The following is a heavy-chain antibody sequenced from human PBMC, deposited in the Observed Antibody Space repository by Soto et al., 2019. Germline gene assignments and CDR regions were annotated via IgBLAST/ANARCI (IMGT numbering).Heavy chain of an antibody. J-gene: IGHJ3*02. CDR3: AKVISSSWYDAFDI. V-gene: IGHV3-9*01. D-gene: IGHD6-13*01. Sequence: GGSLRLSCAASGFTFDDYAMHWVRQAPGKGLEWVSGISWNSGSIGYADSVKGRFTISRDNAKNSLYLQMNSLRAEDTALYYCAKVISSSWYDAFDIWGQGTMVTVSS. CDR2: ISWNSGSI. CDR1: GFTFDDYA.